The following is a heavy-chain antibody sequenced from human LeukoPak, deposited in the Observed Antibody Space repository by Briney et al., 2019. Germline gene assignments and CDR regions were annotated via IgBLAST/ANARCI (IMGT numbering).Heavy chain of an antibody. CDR1: GYTFTSYG. D-gene: IGHD4-17*01. CDR2: ISAYNGNT. CDR3: ATCTVTTNYYYYMDV. Sequence: ASVKVSCKASGYTFTSYGISWVRQAPGQGLEWMGWISAYNGNTRYAQNLQGRVTLTTDTSTSTAYMEVRSLRSDDTAVYYCATCTVTTNYYYYMDVWGKGTTVTISS. V-gene: IGHV1-18*01. J-gene: IGHJ6*03.